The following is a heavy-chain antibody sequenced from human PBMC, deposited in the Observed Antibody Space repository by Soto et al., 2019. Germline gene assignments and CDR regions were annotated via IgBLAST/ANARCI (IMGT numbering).Heavy chain of an antibody. CDR1: GFTFSSYG. CDR3: ARDPHSSSWYYFEY. CDR2: IWHDGSNK. D-gene: IGHD6-13*01. V-gene: IGHV3-33*01. J-gene: IGHJ4*02. Sequence: PGGSLRLSCAASGFTFSSYGMHWVRQAPGRGLEWVAVIWHDGSNKYYADSVKSRFTISRDNSKDTLYLQMHSLRGEDTAVYYCARDPHSSSWYYFEYWGQGTQVTVSS.